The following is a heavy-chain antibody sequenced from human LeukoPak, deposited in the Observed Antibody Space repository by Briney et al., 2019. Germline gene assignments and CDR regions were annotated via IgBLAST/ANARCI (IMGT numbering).Heavy chain of an antibody. CDR2: IYYSGSS. Sequence: SETLSLTCNVSGGSISGYHWSWIRQPPGKGLEWLGYIYYSGSSNYNPSLKSLVTISADTSKNQFSLMLSSVTAADAAVYYCERVPRSYYDYYYMDVWGKGTTVTVSS. CDR1: GGSISGYH. CDR3: ERVPRSYYDYYYMDV. J-gene: IGHJ6*03. V-gene: IGHV4-59*01.